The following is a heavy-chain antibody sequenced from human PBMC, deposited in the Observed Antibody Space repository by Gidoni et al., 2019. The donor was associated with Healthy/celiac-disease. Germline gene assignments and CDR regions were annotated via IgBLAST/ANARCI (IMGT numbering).Heavy chain of an antibody. V-gene: IGHV1-2*04. D-gene: IGHD4-17*01. Sequence: QLQLLQSGSEVKKPGPSVKVSCTASGYTFTGYYMHWVRPAPGQGLEWMGWINPNSGGTNYAQKFQGWVTMTRDTSISTDYMELSRLRSDDTAVYYCARDTGDFDIWGQGTMVTVSS. CDR2: INPNSGGT. CDR1: GYTFTGYY. CDR3: ARDTGDFDI. J-gene: IGHJ3*02.